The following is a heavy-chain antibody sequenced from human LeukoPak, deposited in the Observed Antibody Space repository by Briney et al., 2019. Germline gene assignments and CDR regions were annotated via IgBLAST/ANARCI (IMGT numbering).Heavy chain of an antibody. CDR1: GFTFSSYS. D-gene: IGHD5-12*01. Sequence: PGGSLRLSCAASGFTFSSYSMNWVRQAPGKGLEWVSSISSSSSYIYYADSVKGRFSISRDNAKNSLHLQMNSLGAGDTAVYYCARATYSGYDFDFWGQGTLVTVSS. CDR2: ISSSSSYI. J-gene: IGHJ4*02. CDR3: ARATYSGYDFDF. V-gene: IGHV3-21*01.